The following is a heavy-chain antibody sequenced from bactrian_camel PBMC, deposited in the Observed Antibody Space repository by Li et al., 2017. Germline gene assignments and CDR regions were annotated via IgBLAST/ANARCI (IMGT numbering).Heavy chain of an antibody. CDR1: GFAFGSKA. CDR3: AKLSVEAQSN. D-gene: IGHD7*01. V-gene: IGHV3S31*01. Sequence: DVQLVESGGDLVRPGGSLRLSCLASGFAFGSKAMTWVRQAPGKGLEWVSTINSGGGTYYADSVKGRFTISRDNAKNTLYLQLDSLKTEDTAMYYCAKLSVEAQSNWGQGTQVTVS. CDR2: INSGGGT. J-gene: IGHJ4*01.